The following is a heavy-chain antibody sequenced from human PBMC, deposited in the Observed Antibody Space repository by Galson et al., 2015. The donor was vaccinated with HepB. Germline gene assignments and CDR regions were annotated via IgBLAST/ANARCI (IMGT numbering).Heavy chain of an antibody. J-gene: IGHJ3*02. D-gene: IGHD3-22*01. CDR1: GYTFTSYD. CDR3: ARAVTMIVVVMDLAFDI. Sequence: SVKVSCKASGYTFTSYDINWVRQATGQGLEWMGWMNPNSGNTGYAQKFQGRVPMTRNTSIRTAYMELSSLRSEDTAVYYCARAVTMIVVVMDLAFDIWGQGTMVTVSS. CDR2: MNPNSGNT. V-gene: IGHV1-8*01.